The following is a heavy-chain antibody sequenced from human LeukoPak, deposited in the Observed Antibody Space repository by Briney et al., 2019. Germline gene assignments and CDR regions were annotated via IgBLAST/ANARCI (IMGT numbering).Heavy chain of an antibody. CDR2: IWYDGSDK. V-gene: IGHV3-33*06. CDR1: GFTFSSYG. CDR3: AKDRSSYCTNGVCDWFDP. Sequence: GGSLRLSCAASGFTFSSYGMHWVRQAPGKGLEWVAVIWYDGSDKYYADSVRGRFTISRDNSKNTLYLQMNSLRAKDTAVYYCAKDRSSYCTNGVCDWFDPWGQGTLVTVSS. J-gene: IGHJ5*02. D-gene: IGHD2-8*01.